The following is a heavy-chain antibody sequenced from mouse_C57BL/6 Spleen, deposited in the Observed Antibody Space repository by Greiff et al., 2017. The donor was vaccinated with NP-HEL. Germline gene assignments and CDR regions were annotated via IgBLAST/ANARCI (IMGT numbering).Heavy chain of an antibody. V-gene: IGHV5-17*01. CDR3: ARLYYAMDY. CDR1: GFTFSDYG. Sequence: EVKLMESGGGLVKPGGSLKLSCAASGFTFSDYGMHWVCQAPEKGLEWVAYISSGSSTIYYADTVKGRFTISRDNAKNTLFLQMTSLRSEDTAMYYCARLYYAMDYWGQGTSVTVSS. J-gene: IGHJ4*01. CDR2: ISSGSSTI.